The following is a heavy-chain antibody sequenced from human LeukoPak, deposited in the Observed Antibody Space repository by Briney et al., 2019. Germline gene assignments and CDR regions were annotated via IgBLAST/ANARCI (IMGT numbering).Heavy chain of an antibody. Sequence: TGGSLRLSCAASGFTFSNYAMSWVRQAPGKGLEWVSAISSSGGNTYYADSVKGRFIVSRDNSKNTLYLHMTSLGAEDTAVYYCVKEGPGHNYGDCWGQGALVTVSS. J-gene: IGHJ4*02. CDR3: VKEGPGHNYGDC. CDR1: GFTFSNYA. CDR2: ISSSGGNT. V-gene: IGHV3-23*01. D-gene: IGHD5-24*01.